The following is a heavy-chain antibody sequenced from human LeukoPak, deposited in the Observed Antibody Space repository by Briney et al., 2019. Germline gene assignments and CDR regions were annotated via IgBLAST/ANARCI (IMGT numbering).Heavy chain of an antibody. D-gene: IGHD5-18*01. CDR1: GFTFSSYG. CDR2: IWYDGSNK. J-gene: IGHJ4*02. CDR3: ARDLDSYGRGYFDY. Sequence: GGSLRLSCVASGFTFSSYGMHWVRQAPGKGLEWVAVIWYDGSNKYYADSVKGRFTISRDNSKNTLYLQMNSLRAEDTAVYYCARDLDSYGRGYFDYWGQGTLVTVSS. V-gene: IGHV3-33*01.